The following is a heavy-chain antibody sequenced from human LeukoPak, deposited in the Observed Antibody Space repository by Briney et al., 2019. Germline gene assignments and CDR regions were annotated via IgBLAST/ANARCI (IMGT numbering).Heavy chain of an antibody. CDR2: INPNSGGT. D-gene: IGHD2-8*01. CDR1: GYTVTGYY. CDR3: ARYGEGLYYYYMDV. V-gene: IGHV1-2*02. J-gene: IGHJ6*03. Sequence: ASVKVSCKASGYTVTGYYMHWVRQAPGQGLEWMGWINPNSGGTNYAQKFQGRVTMTRDTSISTAYMELSRLRSDDTAVYSCARYGEGLYYYYMDVWGKGTTVTISS.